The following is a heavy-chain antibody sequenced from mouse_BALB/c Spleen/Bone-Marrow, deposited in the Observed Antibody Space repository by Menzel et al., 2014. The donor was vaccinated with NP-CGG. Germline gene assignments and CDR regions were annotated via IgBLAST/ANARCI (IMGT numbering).Heavy chain of an antibody. Sequence: EVQLQQSGAELVRSGASVKLSCTASGFNIKDYYMHWVKQRPGQGLEWIGWIDPENGDTEYAPKFQGKATMTADTSSNTAYLQLSSLTSEDTAVYYCNGGYYEAWFAYWGQGTLVTVSA. V-gene: IGHV14-4*02. CDR3: NGGYYEAWFAY. D-gene: IGHD2-3*01. CDR2: IDPENGDT. J-gene: IGHJ3*01. CDR1: GFNIKDYY.